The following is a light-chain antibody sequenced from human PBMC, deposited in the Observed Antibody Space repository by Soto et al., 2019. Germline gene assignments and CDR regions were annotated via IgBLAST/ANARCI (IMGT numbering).Light chain of an antibody. J-gene: IGKJ1*01. V-gene: IGKV3-15*01. CDR3: QQYNNWPPWT. CDR1: QSVSSY. Sequence: VLTQSPATLSLSPGERATLSCRASQSVSSYLAWYQQKPGQAPRLLIYGASTRATGIPARFSGSGSGTEFTLTISSLQSEDFAAYYCQQYNNWPPWTFGQGTKVDIK. CDR2: GAS.